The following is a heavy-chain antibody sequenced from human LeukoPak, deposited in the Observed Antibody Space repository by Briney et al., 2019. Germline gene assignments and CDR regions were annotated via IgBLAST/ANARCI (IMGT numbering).Heavy chain of an antibody. CDR3: AGEGKQQLYYYMDV. Sequence: ASVKVSCKASGYTFTSYDINWVRQATGQGLEWMGWMSPNSGNTGYAQKFQGRVTITRNTSISTAYMELSSLRSEDTAVYYCAGEGKQQLYYYMDVWGKGTTVTVSS. CDR2: MSPNSGNT. V-gene: IGHV1-8*03. CDR1: GYTFTSYD. D-gene: IGHD6-13*01. J-gene: IGHJ6*03.